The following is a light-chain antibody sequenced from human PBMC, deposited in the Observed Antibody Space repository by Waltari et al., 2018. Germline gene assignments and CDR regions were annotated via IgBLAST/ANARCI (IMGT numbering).Light chain of an antibody. CDR3: QQFGISVWT. CDR1: QRISSSY. Sequence: EIVLTQSPGTLSLSPGERATLSCRASQRISSSYLAWYQQKPGQAPSLLIYGASRRATGIPDRFSGGGSGTDFTLTISRLEPEDFAVYYCQQFGISVWTFGQGTKVEIK. J-gene: IGKJ1*01. V-gene: IGKV3-20*01. CDR2: GAS.